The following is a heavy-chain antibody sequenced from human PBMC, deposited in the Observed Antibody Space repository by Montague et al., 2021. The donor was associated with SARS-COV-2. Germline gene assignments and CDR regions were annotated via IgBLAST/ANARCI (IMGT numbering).Heavy chain of an antibody. CDR3: ARSESPSYSSSPFDY. D-gene: IGHD6-13*01. J-gene: IGHJ4*02. CDR1: GGSFSGYD. V-gene: IGHV4-34*01. CDR2: INHSGST. Sequence: SETLSLTYAVYGGSFSGYDRSWIRQSPGKGLEWIGEINHSGSTNYNPSLKSRVTVSVDTSKNHFSLRLSSVTAADTAVYYCARSESPSYSSSPFDYWGQGTLVTVSS.